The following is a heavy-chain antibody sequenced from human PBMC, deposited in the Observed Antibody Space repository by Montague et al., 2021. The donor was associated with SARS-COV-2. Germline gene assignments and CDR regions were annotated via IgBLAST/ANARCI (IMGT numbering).Heavy chain of an antibody. D-gene: IGHD3-3*01. V-gene: IGHV4-59*08. J-gene: IGHJ5*02. Sequence: SETLSLTCTVSGGSISSCYWSWIRQPPGKGLEWIGYIYYSGSTNYNPPLKNRVTISVDTSKNQFSLKLSSVTAADTAVYYCARHPEFYAWSGFPNWFDPWGQGTLVTVSS. CDR2: IYYSGST. CDR1: GGSISSCY. CDR3: ARHPEFYAWSGFPNWFDP.